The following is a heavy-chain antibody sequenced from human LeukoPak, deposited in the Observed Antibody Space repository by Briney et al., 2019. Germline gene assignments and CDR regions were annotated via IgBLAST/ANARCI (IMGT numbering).Heavy chain of an antibody. V-gene: IGHV1-69*06. CDR2: IIPIFGTA. Sequence: GASVKVSCKASGGTFSSYAISWVRQAPGQGLEWMGGIIPIFGTANYAQKFQGRVTITADKSTSTAYMELSSLRSEDTAVYYCARDANYYDSSGYSWNFDYWGQGTLVTVSS. CDR1: GGTFSSYA. D-gene: IGHD3-22*01. CDR3: ARDANYYDSSGYSWNFDY. J-gene: IGHJ4*02.